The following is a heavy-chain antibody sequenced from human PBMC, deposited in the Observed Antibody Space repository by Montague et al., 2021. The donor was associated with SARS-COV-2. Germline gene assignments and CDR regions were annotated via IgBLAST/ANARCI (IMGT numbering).Heavy chain of an antibody. V-gene: IGHV4-39*01. Sequence: SETLSLTCTVSGDSTSCPNCYWGWIRRPPGKGLDWIGTIYNSGTTYYNPSLKSRLTISIDTSKNQFSLKLSSVTAADTAVYYCARHRNYGDHSLDNWFHPWGQGTLLTVSS. CDR3: ARHRNYGDHSLDNWFHP. D-gene: IGHD4-17*01. CDR1: GDSTSCPNCY. CDR2: IYNSGTT. J-gene: IGHJ5*02.